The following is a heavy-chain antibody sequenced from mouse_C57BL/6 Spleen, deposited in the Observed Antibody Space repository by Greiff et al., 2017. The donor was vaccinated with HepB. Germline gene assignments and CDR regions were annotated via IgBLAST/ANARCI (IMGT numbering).Heavy chain of an antibody. CDR1: GFTFSSYA. CDR2: ISDGGSYT. V-gene: IGHV5-4*01. CDR3: AREKGRGNAMDC. J-gene: IGHJ4*01. Sequence: DVQLQESGGGLVKPGGSLKLSCAASGFTFSSYAMSWVRQTPEKRLEWVATISDGGSYTYYPDNVKGRFTISRDNAKNNLYLQMSHLKSEDTAMYYCAREKGRGNAMDCWGQGTSVTVSS.